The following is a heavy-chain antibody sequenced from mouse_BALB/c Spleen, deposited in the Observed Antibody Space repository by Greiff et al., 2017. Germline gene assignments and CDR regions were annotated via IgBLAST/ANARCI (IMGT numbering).Heavy chain of an antibody. CDR1: GYSFTGYY. CDR2: INPYNGAT. CDR3: ARRDGYYYAMDY. V-gene: IGHV1-31*01. Sequence: EVQLQQSGPELVKPGASVKISCKASGYSFTGYYMHWVKQSHVKSLEWIGRINPYNGATSYNQNFKDKASLTVDKSSSTAYMELHSLTSEDSAVYYCARRDGYYYAMDYWGQGTSVTVSS. D-gene: IGHD2-3*01. J-gene: IGHJ4*01.